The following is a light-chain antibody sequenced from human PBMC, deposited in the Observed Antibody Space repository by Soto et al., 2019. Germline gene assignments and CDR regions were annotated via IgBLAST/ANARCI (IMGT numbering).Light chain of an antibody. Sequence: QSALTQPASVSGSPGQSITISCTGTSSDIGRYNFVSWYQQHPGKAPKLLVYEVTSRPSGVSNRFSGSKSGNTASLTIFGLQTEDEADYYCSSYTSGTTFVVFGTGTKLTVL. V-gene: IGLV2-14*01. CDR1: SSDIGRYNF. J-gene: IGLJ1*01. CDR3: SSYTSGTTFVV. CDR2: EVT.